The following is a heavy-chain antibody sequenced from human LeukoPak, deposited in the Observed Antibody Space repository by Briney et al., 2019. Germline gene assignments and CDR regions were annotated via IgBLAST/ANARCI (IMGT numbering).Heavy chain of an antibody. Sequence: TSETLSLTCTVSGGSISSYYWSWIRQPPGKGLEWIGYIYYSGSTNYNPSLKSRVTISVDTSKNQFSLKLSSVTAADTAVYYCARTRRDYYDSSGYYYYYYMDVWGKGTTVTVSS. CDR3: ARTRRDYYDSSGYYYYYYMDV. CDR2: IYYSGST. J-gene: IGHJ6*03. V-gene: IGHV4-59*01. CDR1: GGSISSYY. D-gene: IGHD3-22*01.